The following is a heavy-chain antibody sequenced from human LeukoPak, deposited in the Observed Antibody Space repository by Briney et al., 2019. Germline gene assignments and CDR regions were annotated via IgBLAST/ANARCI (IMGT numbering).Heavy chain of an antibody. CDR1: GFTFSYYS. J-gene: IGHJ6*02. CDR2: ISSGSEYI. V-gene: IGHV3-21*01. Sequence: GGSLRLSCAASGFTFSYYSMNWVRQAPGKGLEWVSSISSGSEYIFYADSVKGRFTMSRDNAKNSLFLQMYSLRAEDTAVYYCVRVGMNIHGMDVWSQGTTVTVSS. CDR3: VRVGMNIHGMDV. D-gene: IGHD2/OR15-2a*01.